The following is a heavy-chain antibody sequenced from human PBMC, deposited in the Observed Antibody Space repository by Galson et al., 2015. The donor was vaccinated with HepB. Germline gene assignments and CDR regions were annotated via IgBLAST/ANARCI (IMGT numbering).Heavy chain of an antibody. Sequence: SLRLSCAASGFTFSSYGMHWVRQAPGKGLEWVAVISYDGSNKYYADSVKGRFTISRDNSKNTLYLQMNSLRAEDTAVYYCAKGRPLWVAAAGRGYFQHWGQGTLVTVSS. V-gene: IGHV3-30*18. D-gene: IGHD6-13*01. CDR3: AKGRPLWVAAAGRGYFQH. CDR2: ISYDGSNK. CDR1: GFTFSSYG. J-gene: IGHJ1*01.